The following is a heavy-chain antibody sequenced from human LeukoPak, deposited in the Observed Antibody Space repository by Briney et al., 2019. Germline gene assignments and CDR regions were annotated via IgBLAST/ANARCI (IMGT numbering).Heavy chain of an antibody. J-gene: IGHJ3*02. CDR2: FYYSGST. D-gene: IGHD3-22*01. V-gene: IGHV4-61*01. Sequence: SETLSLTCTVSGGSVSSGNYYWSWLRQSPGKGLEWIGYFYYSGSTNYTPSLKGRVTISVDTSKNQFSLKLSSVTAADTAVYYCARNLIVVFNDAFDIWGQGTMVTVSS. CDR1: GGSVSSGNYY. CDR3: ARNLIVVFNDAFDI.